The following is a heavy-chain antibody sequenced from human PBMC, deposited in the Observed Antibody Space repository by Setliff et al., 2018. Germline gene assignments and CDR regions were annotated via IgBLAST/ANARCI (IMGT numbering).Heavy chain of an antibody. J-gene: IGHJ4*02. CDR1: GFIFSNFA. CDR3: TRPALDLEFDL. D-gene: IGHD1-1*01. Sequence: GGSLRLSCAASGFIFSNFAMSWVRQAPGKGLQWVATVSGSRTTYYADSVKGRFSISRDNSKDTVDLEMRSLTADDTALYYCTRPALDLEFDLWGQGTRVTVSS. V-gene: IGHV3-23*01. CDR2: VSGSRTT.